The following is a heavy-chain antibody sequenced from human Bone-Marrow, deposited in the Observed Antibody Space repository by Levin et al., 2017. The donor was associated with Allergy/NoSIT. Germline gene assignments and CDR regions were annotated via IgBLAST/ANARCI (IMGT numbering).Heavy chain of an antibody. Sequence: GGSLRLSCAASGFNFRGYGFHWVRQAPGKGLEWVAVVTYDGEKKYYADSVKGRFIISRDNSKNTLFLQMDSLRREDTAVYYCAKDESDGFYYFYGVDLWGQGTTVTVSS. D-gene: IGHD4-17*01. J-gene: IGHJ6*02. CDR2: VTYDGEKK. V-gene: IGHV3-30*18. CDR1: GFNFRGYG. CDR3: AKDESDGFYYFYGVDL.